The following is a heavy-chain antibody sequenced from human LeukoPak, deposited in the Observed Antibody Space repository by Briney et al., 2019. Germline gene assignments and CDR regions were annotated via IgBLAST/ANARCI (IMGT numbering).Heavy chain of an antibody. D-gene: IGHD2-21*01. V-gene: IGHV1-8*01. J-gene: IGHJ4*02. Sequence: ASVEVSCKASGYTFTSYDINWVRQATGQGLEWMGWMNPSSGNTGYAQKFQGRVTMTRNTSISTAYMELSSLRSEDTAVYYCARGPPSVVATLVSDLLFWGQGTLVTVSS. CDR3: ARGPPSVVATLVSDLLF. CDR1: GYTFTSYD. CDR2: MNPSSGNT.